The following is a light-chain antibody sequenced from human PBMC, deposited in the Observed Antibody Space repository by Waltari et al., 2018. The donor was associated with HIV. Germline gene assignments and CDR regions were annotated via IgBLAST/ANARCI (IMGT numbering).Light chain of an antibody. CDR3: QQANSFRPLS. J-gene: IGKJ4*01. CDR1: QDIGSW. Sequence: DMHMTQSPSSVSASVGDRVTITCRASQDIGSWLAWYQQNPGRAPRLLIFAASSLQGGVPSRFRGGGSGTDFTLTITRLQPEDVATYYCQQANSFRPLSFGGGTRVDLK. V-gene: IGKV1-12*01. CDR2: AAS.